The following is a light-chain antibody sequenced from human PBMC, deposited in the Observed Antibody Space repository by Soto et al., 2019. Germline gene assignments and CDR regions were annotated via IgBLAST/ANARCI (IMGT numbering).Light chain of an antibody. CDR3: QQYNNWRT. J-gene: IGKJ1*01. V-gene: IGKV3-15*01. CDR1: LSVGSS. Sequence: EIVMTQSPATLSVSPGENATLSCRASLSVGSSLAWFQQKPGQAPRLIIRAASTRATGIPARFSGSGFGTEFTLTISSLQSEDFAVYYCQQYNNWRTFGQGTKVDIK. CDR2: AAS.